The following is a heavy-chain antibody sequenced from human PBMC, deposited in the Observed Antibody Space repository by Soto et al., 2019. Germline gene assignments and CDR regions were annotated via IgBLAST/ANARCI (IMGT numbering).Heavy chain of an antibody. CDR2: VNNAGTNT. V-gene: IGHV3-23*01. Sequence: PGGSLRLSCVASGFTFSDYGMSWVRQAPGKGPDWVSTVNNAGTNTHYADSVKGRFTISRDNSRNTVYLQMNSLRAEDTAVYHCVRDLLGSGGHFDYWGQGTPVTVSS. D-gene: IGHD7-27*01. J-gene: IGHJ4*02. CDR1: GFTFSDYG. CDR3: VRDLLGSGGHFDY.